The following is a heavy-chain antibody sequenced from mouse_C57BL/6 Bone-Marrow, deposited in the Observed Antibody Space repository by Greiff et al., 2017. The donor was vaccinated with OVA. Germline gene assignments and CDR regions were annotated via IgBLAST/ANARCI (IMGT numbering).Heavy chain of an antibody. CDR2: IDPENGDT. Sequence: VQLQQSGAELVRPGASVKLSCTASGFNIKDDYMHWVKQRPEQGLEWIGWIDPENGDTEYASQFQGKATITADTSSNTAYLQLSSLTSEDTAVYYCTLYYYGTDWYFDVWGTGTTVTVSS. CDR1: GFNIKDDY. CDR3: TLYYYGTDWYFDV. J-gene: IGHJ1*03. V-gene: IGHV14-4*01. D-gene: IGHD1-1*01.